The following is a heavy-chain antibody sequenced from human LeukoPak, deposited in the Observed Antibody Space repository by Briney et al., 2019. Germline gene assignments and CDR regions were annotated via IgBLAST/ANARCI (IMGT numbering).Heavy chain of an antibody. CDR3: AKGGGTGYSSSWFSN. D-gene: IGHD6-13*01. CDR2: ISYDESNK. CDR1: GFRFSSYG. Sequence: GGSLRLSCAASGFRFSSYGMHWVRQAPGKGLEWVAVISYDESNKFYEDSVKGRFTISRDNSKNTLYLQMNSLRAEDTAVYYCAKGGGTGYSSSWFSNWGQGTLVTVSS. J-gene: IGHJ4*02. V-gene: IGHV3-30*18.